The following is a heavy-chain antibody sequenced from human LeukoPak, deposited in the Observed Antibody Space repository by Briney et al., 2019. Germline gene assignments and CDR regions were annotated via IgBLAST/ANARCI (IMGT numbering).Heavy chain of an antibody. Sequence: GGSLRLSCAASGFTFSSYGMHWVRQAPGKGLEWVAFIRYDGSNKYYADSVKGRFTISRDNSKNTLYLQTDSLRAEDTAVYYCAKVGTGGNSRYYYYYMDVWGKGTTVTVSS. CDR1: GFTFSSYG. D-gene: IGHD4-23*01. V-gene: IGHV3-30*02. CDR3: AKVGTGGNSRYYYYYMDV. J-gene: IGHJ6*03. CDR2: IRYDGSNK.